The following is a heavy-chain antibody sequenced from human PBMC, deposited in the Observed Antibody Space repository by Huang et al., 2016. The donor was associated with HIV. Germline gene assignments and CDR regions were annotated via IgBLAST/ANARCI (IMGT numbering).Heavy chain of an antibody. Sequence: QILLIESGGGVVQPGRSLRLSCAASGFTFSSYGMHWVRQAPGKRVEWRAGISYDEDNKNYADSVRGRFTISRDNSKNTLYLQMNSLRIEDTAVYYCARGPIRFLAWLLNFDYWGQGALVTVSS. CDR2: ISYDEDNK. CDR3: ARGPIRFLAWLLNFDY. J-gene: IGHJ4*02. D-gene: IGHD3-3*01. V-gene: IGHV3-30*03. CDR1: GFTFSSYG.